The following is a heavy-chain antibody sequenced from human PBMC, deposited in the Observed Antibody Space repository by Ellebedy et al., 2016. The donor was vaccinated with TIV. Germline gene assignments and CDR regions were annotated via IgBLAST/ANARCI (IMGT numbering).Heavy chain of an antibody. V-gene: IGHV3-21*04. CDR3: AKSQSSGYYYSEFDY. CDR1: GFTFSSYS. J-gene: IGHJ4*02. CDR2: ISSSSSYI. Sequence: PGGSLRLSCAASGFTFSSYSMNRVRQAPGKGLELVSSISSSSSYIYYADSVKGRFTISRDNAKNTLYLQMNSLRVEDTAVYYCAKSQSSGYYYSEFDYWGQGTLVTVSS. D-gene: IGHD3-22*01.